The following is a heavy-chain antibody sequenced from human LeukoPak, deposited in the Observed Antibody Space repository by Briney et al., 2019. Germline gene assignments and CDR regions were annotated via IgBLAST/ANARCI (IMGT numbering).Heavy chain of an antibody. J-gene: IGHJ4*02. V-gene: IGHV3-53*01. Sequence: PGGSLRLSCAASGFTVSSNYMSWVRQAPGKGLEWVSVIYSGGSTYYADSVKGRFTICRDNSKNTLYLQMNSLRAEDTAVYYCARVEEGHFDYWGQGTLVTVSS. CDR1: GFTVSSNY. CDR3: ARVEEGHFDY. CDR2: IYSGGST.